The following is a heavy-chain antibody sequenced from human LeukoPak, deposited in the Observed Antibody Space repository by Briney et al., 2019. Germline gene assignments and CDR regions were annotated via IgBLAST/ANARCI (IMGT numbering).Heavy chain of an antibody. CDR2: IIPIFGTV. Sequence: AASVRVSSKAPGGTFTSYAISGVRQAPGQGLEWMGGIIPIFGTVNSAQKIQRRVTITADESTSTAYMELSSLRSEDTAVYYCARDWYYYDSSGYYYALCYWGQGTLVTVSS. CDR3: ARDWYYYDSSGYYYALCY. J-gene: IGHJ4*02. V-gene: IGHV1-69*13. D-gene: IGHD3-22*01. CDR1: GGTFTSYA.